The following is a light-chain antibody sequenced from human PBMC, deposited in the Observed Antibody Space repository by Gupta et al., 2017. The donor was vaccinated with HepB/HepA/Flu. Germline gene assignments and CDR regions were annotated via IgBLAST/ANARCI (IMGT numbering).Light chain of an antibody. Sequence: QSALTQPASVSGSPGQSITISCTGTSSEPRNYYLVSWYQQFPDKAPKLIICEVDKRPSGVSNRFSGSKSGNTASLTISGLQAEDEAQYYGCAYVGRSSWVFGEGTRLTVL. V-gene: IGLV2-23*02. CDR2: EVD. CDR1: SSEPRNYYL. CDR3: CAYVGRSSWV. J-gene: IGLJ3*02.